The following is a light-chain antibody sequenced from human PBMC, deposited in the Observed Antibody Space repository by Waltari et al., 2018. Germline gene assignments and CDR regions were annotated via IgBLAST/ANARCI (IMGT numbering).Light chain of an antibody. CDR1: QSISSY. CDR3: QQCYSTPYT. J-gene: IGKJ2*01. CDR2: AAS. V-gene: IGKV1-39*01. Sequence: DIQMTQSPSSLSASGGDRVTITCRASQSISSYLNWYQQKPGKAPKLLIYAASSLQSGVPSRFSGSGSGTDFTLTISSLQAADVAVYYCQQCYSTPYTFGQGTKLEIK.